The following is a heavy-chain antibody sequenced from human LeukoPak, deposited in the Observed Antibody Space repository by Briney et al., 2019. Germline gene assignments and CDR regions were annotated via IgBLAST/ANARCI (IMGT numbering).Heavy chain of an antibody. CDR2: ISNSGSTI. V-gene: IGHV3-48*03. CDR3: ARDSGGSSPFDY. J-gene: IGHJ4*02. Sequence: TGGSLRLSCAASGFTFSSYEMHWVRQAPGKGLEWGSYISNSGSTIYYADSVKGRFTISRDNAKNSLYLQMNSLRAEDTAVYYCARDSGGSSPFDYWGQGTLVTVSS. CDR1: GFTFSSYE. D-gene: IGHD2-15*01.